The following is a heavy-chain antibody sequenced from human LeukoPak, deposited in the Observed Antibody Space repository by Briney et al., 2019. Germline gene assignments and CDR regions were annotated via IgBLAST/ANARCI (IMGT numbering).Heavy chain of an antibody. D-gene: IGHD6-19*01. CDR2: ISGSGGST. CDR3: AKRAGTVSYYFDY. Sequence: GGSLRLSCAASGFTFSTYAMSWVRQAPGKGLEWVSAISGSGGSTYYADSVKGQFTISRDNSKITLYLQMNSLRAEDTALYYCAKRAGTVSYYFDYWGQETLVTVSS. CDR1: GFTFSTYA. J-gene: IGHJ4*02. V-gene: IGHV3-23*01.